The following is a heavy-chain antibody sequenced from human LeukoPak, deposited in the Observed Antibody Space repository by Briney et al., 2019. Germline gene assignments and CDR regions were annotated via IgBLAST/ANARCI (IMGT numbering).Heavy chain of an antibody. CDR3: AIGDGGYSIENPAYGMDV. Sequence: PGRSLRLSCAASGFTFSSYSMNWVRQAPGKGLEWVSYISSSSSTIYYADSVKGRFTISRDNAKNSLYLQMNSLRAEDTAVYYCAIGDGGYSIENPAYGMDVWGQGTTVTVSS. D-gene: IGHD3-22*01. J-gene: IGHJ6*02. CDR2: ISSSSSTI. CDR1: GFTFSSYS. V-gene: IGHV3-48*01.